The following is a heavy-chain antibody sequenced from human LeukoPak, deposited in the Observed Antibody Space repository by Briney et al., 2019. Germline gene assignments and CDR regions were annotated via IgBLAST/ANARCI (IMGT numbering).Heavy chain of an antibody. J-gene: IGHJ4*02. CDR2: IYTSGST. CDR3: ARESGYSSSWVDLDY. CDR1: GGSISSGSYY. Sequence: PSETLSLTCTVSGGSISSGSYYWSWIRQPAGKGLEWIGRIYTSGSTNYNPSLKSRVTISVDTSKNQFSLRLSSVTAADTAVYYCARESGYSSSWVDLDYWGQGTLVTVSS. V-gene: IGHV4-61*02. D-gene: IGHD6-13*01.